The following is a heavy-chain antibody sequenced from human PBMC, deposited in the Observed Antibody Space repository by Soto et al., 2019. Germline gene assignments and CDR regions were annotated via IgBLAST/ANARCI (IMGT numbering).Heavy chain of an antibody. J-gene: IGHJ4*02. CDR1: GYSFTSYW. V-gene: IGHV5-10-1*03. Sequence: EVQLVQSGAEVKKPGESLRISCKGSGYSFTSYWISWVRQMPGKGLEWMGRIDPSDSYTNYSPSFQGHVTISADKSISTAYLQWSSLKASDTAMYYCARLAPLGYCSSTSCSQFDYWGQGTLVTVSS. CDR3: ARLAPLGYCSSTSCSQFDY. CDR2: IDPSDSYT. D-gene: IGHD2-2*01.